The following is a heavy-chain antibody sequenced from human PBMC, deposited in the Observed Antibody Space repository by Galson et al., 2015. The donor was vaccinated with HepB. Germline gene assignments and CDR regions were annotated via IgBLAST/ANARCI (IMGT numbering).Heavy chain of an antibody. J-gene: IGHJ4*02. D-gene: IGHD3-16*01. CDR1: GFTFTSYG. CDR2: VSFDGSNK. Sequence: SLRLSCAASGFTFTSYGMHWVRQAPGKGLEWVAVVSFDGSNKYYADSVKGRITISRDNSKNTLYLQMNSLGAEDTAVYYCAKGGGKRPFDYWGQGTLVTVSS. CDR3: AKGGGKRPFDY. V-gene: IGHV3-30*18.